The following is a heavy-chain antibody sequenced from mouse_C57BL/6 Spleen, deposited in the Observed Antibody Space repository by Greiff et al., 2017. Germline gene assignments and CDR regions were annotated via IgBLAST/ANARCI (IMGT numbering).Heavy chain of an antibody. J-gene: IGHJ3*01. CDR3: SNYYSAWFAY. CDR1: GYTFTDYE. V-gene: IGHV1-15*01. CDR2: IDPETGGT. D-gene: IGHD1-1*01. Sequence: VQLQQSGAELVRPGASVTLSCKASGYTFTDYEMHWVKQTPVHGLEWIGAIDPETGGTAYNQKFKGKAILTADKSSSTAYMELRSLTYEDSAVYSFSNYYSAWFAYWGQGTLLTVSA.